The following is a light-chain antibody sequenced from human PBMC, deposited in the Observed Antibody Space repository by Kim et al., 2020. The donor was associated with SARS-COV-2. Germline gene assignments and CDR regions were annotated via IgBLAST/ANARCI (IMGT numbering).Light chain of an antibody. CDR2: DAS. CDR3: QEYNSDFT. V-gene: IGKV1-5*01. J-gene: IGKJ3*01. CDR1: QTISTW. Sequence: DIQMTQSPSILSASVGDRVTITCRASQTISTWLAWYQQKPGKPPNALISDASSLESGVPSRFSGSGSGTEFTLTISSLQPDDFATYYCQEYNSDFTFGPGTKVDFK.